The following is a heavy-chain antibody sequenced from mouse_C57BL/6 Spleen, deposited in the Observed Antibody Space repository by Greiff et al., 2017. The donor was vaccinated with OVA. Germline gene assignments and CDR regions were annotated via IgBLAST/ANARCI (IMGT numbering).Heavy chain of an antibody. J-gene: IGHJ2*01. V-gene: IGHV1-59*01. Sequence: VQLQQPGAELVRPGTSVKLSCKASGYTFTSYWMHWVKQRPGQGLEWIGVIDPSDSYTNYNQKFKGKATLTVDTSSSTAYMQLSSLTSEDSAVYYCAYEGVTTGIDYWGQGTTLTVSS. CDR2: IDPSDSYT. CDR3: AYEGVTTGIDY. D-gene: IGHD2-2*01. CDR1: GYTFTSYW.